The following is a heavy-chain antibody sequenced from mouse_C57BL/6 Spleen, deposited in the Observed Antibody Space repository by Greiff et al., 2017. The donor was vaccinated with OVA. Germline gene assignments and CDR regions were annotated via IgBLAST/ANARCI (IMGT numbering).Heavy chain of an antibody. D-gene: IGHD1-1*01. J-gene: IGHJ2*01. CDR3: TRKYYYYGSSYGY. CDR2: IDPETGGT. Sequence: QVHVKQSGAELVRPGASVTLSCKASGYTFTDYEMHWVKQTPVHGLEWIGAIDPETGGTAYNQKFKGKAILTADKSSSTAYMELRSLTSEDSAVYYCTRKYYYYGSSYGYWGQGTTLTVSS. CDR1: GYTFTDYE. V-gene: IGHV1-15*01.